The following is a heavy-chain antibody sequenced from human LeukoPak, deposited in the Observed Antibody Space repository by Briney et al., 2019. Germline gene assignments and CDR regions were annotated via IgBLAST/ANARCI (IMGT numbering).Heavy chain of an antibody. Sequence: PGGSLRLSCAASGFTFSSYSMNWVRQAPGKGLEWVSYISSSSSTIYYADSVKGRFTISRDNAKNSLYLQMNSLRAEDTAVYYCAKDLCSSTSCYAFDIWGQGTMVTVSS. CDR3: AKDLCSSTSCYAFDI. CDR1: GFTFSSYS. J-gene: IGHJ3*02. V-gene: IGHV3-48*01. CDR2: ISSSSSTI. D-gene: IGHD2-2*01.